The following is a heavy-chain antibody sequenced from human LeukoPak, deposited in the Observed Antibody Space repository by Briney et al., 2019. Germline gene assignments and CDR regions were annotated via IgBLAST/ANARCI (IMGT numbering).Heavy chain of an antibody. CDR3: ARGPHWYFDL. CDR2: IYYSGST. V-gene: IGHV4-59*01. CDR1: GXSISSYY. Sequence: PSETLSLTCTVSGXSISSYYWSWIRQPPGKGLEWIGYIYYSGSTNYNPSLKSRVTISADTSKNQFSLKLSSVTAADTAVYYCARGPHWYFDLWGRGTLVTVSS. J-gene: IGHJ2*01.